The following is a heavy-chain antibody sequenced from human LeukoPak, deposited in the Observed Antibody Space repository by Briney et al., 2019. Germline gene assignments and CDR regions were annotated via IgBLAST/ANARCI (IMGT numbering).Heavy chain of an antibody. Sequence: GRSLRLSCAASGFTFSSYAMHWVRQAPDKGLEWVASISYDGTNEYYADSVKGRFAISRDNSKNALYLQMNSLRAEDTAVYYCAREDYTSAWFYFDYWGQGTLVTVSS. J-gene: IGHJ4*02. D-gene: IGHD6-19*01. CDR2: ISYDGTNE. V-gene: IGHV3-30*09. CDR3: AREDYTSAWFYFDY. CDR1: GFTFSSYA.